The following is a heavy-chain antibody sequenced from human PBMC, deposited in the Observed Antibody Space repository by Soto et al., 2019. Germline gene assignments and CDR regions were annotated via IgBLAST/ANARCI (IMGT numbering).Heavy chain of an antibody. CDR2: IKQDGREK. CDR1: GFTFSSFW. J-gene: IGHJ2*01. CDR3: AREWIIDL. Sequence: EVQLVESGGGLVQPGGSLRLSCAASGFTFSSFWMGWVRQAPGKGLEWVANIKQDGREKYYVASVKGRFTISRDNAENSLYLQMNSLRDEDTAVYYCAREWIIDLWGRGTLVTVSS. D-gene: IGHD5-12*01. V-gene: IGHV3-7*05.